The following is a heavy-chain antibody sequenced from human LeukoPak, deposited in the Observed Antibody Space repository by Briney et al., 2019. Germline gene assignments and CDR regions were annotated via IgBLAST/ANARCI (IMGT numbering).Heavy chain of an antibody. CDR3: ARESGGDRYYYYYGMDV. D-gene: IGHD4-17*01. V-gene: IGHV1-69*04. CDR1: GCTFTSYA. CDR2: IIAIFGIA. J-gene: IGHJ6*02. Sequence: SVKVSCKASGCTFTSYAISWVRQAPGQGLEWMGRIIAIFGIANYAQKFQGRVTITADKSTSTAYMELSSLRSEDTAVYYCARESGGDRYYYYYGMDVWGQGTTVTVSS.